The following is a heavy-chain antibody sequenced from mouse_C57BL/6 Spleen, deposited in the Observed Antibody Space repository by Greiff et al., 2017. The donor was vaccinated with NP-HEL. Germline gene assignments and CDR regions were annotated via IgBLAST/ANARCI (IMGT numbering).Heavy chain of an antibody. D-gene: IGHD1-1*01. Sequence: EVMLVESGGDLVKPGGSVKLSCAASGFTFSSYGMPWVRQTPDKRLEWVATISSGGSYTYYPDSVKGRFTISRDNATNTLYLQMSSLTSEDTAVYYCARHEDYGSISAWFAYWGQGTLVTVSA. CDR2: ISSGGSYT. V-gene: IGHV5-6*01. CDR1: GFTFSSYG. J-gene: IGHJ3*01. CDR3: ARHEDYGSISAWFAY.